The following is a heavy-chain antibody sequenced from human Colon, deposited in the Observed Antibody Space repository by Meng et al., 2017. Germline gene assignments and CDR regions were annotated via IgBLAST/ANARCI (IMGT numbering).Heavy chain of an antibody. J-gene: IGHJ4*02. CDR2: INTYTGNP. CDR1: GSTFTSYA. D-gene: IGHD6-13*01. V-gene: IGHV7-4-1*02. Sequence: GQWVQSGSELKKPGASVKVSCKASGSTFTSYAMNWVRQAPGQGLEWMGWINTYTGNPTYAQGFTGRFVFSLDTSVSAAYLQISSLKAEDTAVYYCATIAAAGIAYWGQGTLVTVSS. CDR3: ATIAAAGIAY.